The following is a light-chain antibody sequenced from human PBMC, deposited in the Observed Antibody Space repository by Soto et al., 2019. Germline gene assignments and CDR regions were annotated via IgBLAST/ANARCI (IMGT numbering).Light chain of an antibody. CDR2: DNK. J-gene: IGLJ1*01. CDR1: SSNIGNNY. V-gene: IGLV1-51*01. CDR3: QSYDSSLSGSEV. Sequence: QSVLTQPPSVSAAPGQKVTISCSGSSSNIGNNYVSWYQQLPGTAPKLLISDNKKRPSGIPDRFSGSKSGTSASLAITGLQADDEADYYCQSYDSSLSGSEVFGTGTKVTVL.